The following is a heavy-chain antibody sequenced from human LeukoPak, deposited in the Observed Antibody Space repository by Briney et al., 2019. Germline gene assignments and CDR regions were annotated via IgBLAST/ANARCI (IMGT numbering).Heavy chain of an antibody. CDR1: GASIDSYY. CDR3: ASLSIGPSPYFYHYMDV. D-gene: IGHD2-21*01. V-gene: IGHV4-4*09. J-gene: IGHJ6*03. Sequence: PSETLSLTCSVSGASIDSYYCGWIRQPPGKGLEWIGYIYTSGNTIYNPSLKSQVTISMDTSKNQFSLKMRSVTAADTAVYYCASLSIGPSPYFYHYMDVWGKGTSVTVSS. CDR2: IYTSGNT.